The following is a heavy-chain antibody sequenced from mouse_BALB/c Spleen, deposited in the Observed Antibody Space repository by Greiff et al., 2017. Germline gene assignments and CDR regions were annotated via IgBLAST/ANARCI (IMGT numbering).Heavy chain of an antibody. D-gene: IGHD2-3*01. V-gene: IGHV1-37*01. Sequence: EVKLQESGPELVKPGASVKISCKASGYSFTGYFMNWVKQSHGKSLEWIGRINPYNGDTFYNQKFKGKATLTVDKSSSTAHMELLSLTSEDSAVYYCGRIYDGYYHYAMDYWGQGTSVTVSS. CDR1: GYSFTGYF. J-gene: IGHJ4*01. CDR3: GRIYDGYYHYAMDY. CDR2: INPYNGDT.